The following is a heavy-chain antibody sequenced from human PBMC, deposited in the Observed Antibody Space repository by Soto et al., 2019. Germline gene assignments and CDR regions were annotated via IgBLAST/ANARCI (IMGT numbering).Heavy chain of an antibody. J-gene: IGHJ3*02. D-gene: IGHD3-22*01. V-gene: IGHV3-33*01. CDR2: IWYDGSNK. CDR1: GFTFSSYG. CDR3: ARAKMGYYYDSSGYYEAFDI. Sequence: QVQLVESGGGVVQPGRSLRLSCAASGFTFSSYGMHWVRQAPGKGLEWVAVIWYDGSNKYYADSVKGRFTISRDNSKNTLYLQMNGLRAEDTAVYYCARAKMGYYYDSSGYYEAFDIWGQGTMVTVSS.